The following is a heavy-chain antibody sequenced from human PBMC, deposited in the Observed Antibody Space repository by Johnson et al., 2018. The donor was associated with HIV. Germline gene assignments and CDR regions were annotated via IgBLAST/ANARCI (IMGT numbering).Heavy chain of an antibody. V-gene: IGHV3-11*04. Sequence: QVQLVESGGGLVKPGGSLRLSCAASGFTFSDYYMSWIRQAPGKGLEWVSYISSSGSTIYYADSVKGRFTISRDNAKNSLYLQMNSLRAEDTAVYYCARSELSSGYYYTPFVDAFDIWGQGTMVTVSS. D-gene: IGHD3-22*01. CDR3: ARSELSSGYYYTPFVDAFDI. CDR1: GFTFSDYY. J-gene: IGHJ3*02. CDR2: ISSSGSTI.